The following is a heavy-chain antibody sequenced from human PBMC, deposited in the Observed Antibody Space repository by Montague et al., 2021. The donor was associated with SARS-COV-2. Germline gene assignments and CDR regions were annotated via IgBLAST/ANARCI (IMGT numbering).Heavy chain of an antibody. Sequence: SETLSLTCTVSGGSISSTSYYWGWIRQPPGKGLEWIGSIYYSGSTYYNPSLKSRVTISVDTSKNQFSLKLSSVTAADTDVYYCVRQPGQWLPREWFWFDPWGQGTPVTVSS. CDR2: IYYSGST. J-gene: IGHJ5*02. D-gene: IGHD6-19*01. CDR1: GGSISSTSYY. CDR3: VRQPGQWLPREWFWFDP. V-gene: IGHV4-39*01.